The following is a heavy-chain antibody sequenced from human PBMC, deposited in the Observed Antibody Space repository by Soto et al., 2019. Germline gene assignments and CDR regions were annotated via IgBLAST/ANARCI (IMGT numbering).Heavy chain of an antibody. CDR2: IYYSGST. CDR1: GGSISSYY. D-gene: IGHD2-15*01. V-gene: IGHV4-59*01. J-gene: IGHJ5*02. Sequence: NPSETLSLTXTVSGGSISSYYWSWIRQPPGKGLEWIGYIYYSGSTNYNPSLKSRVTISVDTSKNQFSLKLSSVTAADTAVYYCARDPATPGGWFDPWGQGTLVTVSS. CDR3: ARDPATPGGWFDP.